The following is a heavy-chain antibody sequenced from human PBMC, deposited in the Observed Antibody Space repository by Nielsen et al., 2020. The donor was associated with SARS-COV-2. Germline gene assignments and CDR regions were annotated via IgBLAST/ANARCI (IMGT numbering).Heavy chain of an antibody. D-gene: IGHD3-22*01. CDR3: ARDRREMIVVANDAFDI. CDR1: GGSVSSGSYY. V-gene: IGHV4-61*01. CDR2: IYYSGST. Sequence: SETLSLTCTVSGGSVSSGSYYWSWIRQPPGKGLEWIGYIYYSGSTNYNPSLKSRVTISVDTSKNQFSLKLSSVTAADTAVYYCARDRREMIVVANDAFDIWGQGTMVTVSS. J-gene: IGHJ3*02.